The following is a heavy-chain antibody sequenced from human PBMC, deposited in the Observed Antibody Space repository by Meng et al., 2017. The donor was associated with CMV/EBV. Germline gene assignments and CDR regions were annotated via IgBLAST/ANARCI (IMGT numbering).Heavy chain of an antibody. V-gene: IGHV3-72*01. Sequence: SGFRLSDSYMDWVRQAPGKGLEWIGRSQNDPNTYTTEYAAAVRGRFTISRDASENSLFLQMSSLKAEDTALYYCVRTNSGPRYDFDYWGQGALVTVSS. CDR1: GFRLSDSY. D-gene: IGHD1-1*01. J-gene: IGHJ4*02. CDR3: VRTNSGPRYDFDY. CDR2: SQNDPNTYTT.